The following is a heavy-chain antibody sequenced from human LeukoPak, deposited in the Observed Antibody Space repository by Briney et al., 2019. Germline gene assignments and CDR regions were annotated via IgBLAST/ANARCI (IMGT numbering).Heavy chain of an antibody. Sequence: SETLSLTCTVSGGSISSSSYYWGWIRQPPGKGLEWIGSIDYSGNTYYNPSLKSRVTISGDTSKNQFSLRLSSVTAADTAVYYCAREDGGNFDYWGQGTLVTVSS. CDR3: AREDGGNFDY. D-gene: IGHD3-16*01. CDR2: IDYSGNT. V-gene: IGHV4-39*07. CDR1: GGSISSSSYY. J-gene: IGHJ4*02.